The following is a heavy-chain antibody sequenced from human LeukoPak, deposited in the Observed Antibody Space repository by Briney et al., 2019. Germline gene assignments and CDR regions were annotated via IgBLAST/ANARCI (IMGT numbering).Heavy chain of an antibody. V-gene: IGHV3-23*01. CDR1: GFTFSSYA. CDR2: LSDSGGGT. Sequence: GVSLRLSCAVSGFTFSSYAMSWVRQAPGKGLEWVSSLSDSGGGTYYADSVKGRFTISRDNSKNTLYLQMNSLRAEDTAVYYCARHSSGSGIEAFDIWGQGTMVTVSS. J-gene: IGHJ3*02. CDR3: ARHSSGSGIEAFDI. D-gene: IGHD3-10*01.